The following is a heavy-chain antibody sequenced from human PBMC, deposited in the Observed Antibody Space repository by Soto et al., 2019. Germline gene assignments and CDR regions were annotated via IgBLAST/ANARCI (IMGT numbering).Heavy chain of an antibody. CDR3: ERCAGFLDWLVSLYYYGMDV. J-gene: IGHJ6*02. D-gene: IGHD3-3*01. V-gene: IGHV1-8*01. CDR1: GYTFTSYD. CDR2: MNPNSGNT. Sequence: QVQLVQSGAEVKKPGASVKVSCKASGYTFTSYDINWVRQATGQGLEWMGWMNPNSGNTGYAQKFQGRVTMTRNNSISTAYKELSSLRSEDTAVSYCERCAGFLDWLVSLYYYGMDVCGQGTTVTVSS.